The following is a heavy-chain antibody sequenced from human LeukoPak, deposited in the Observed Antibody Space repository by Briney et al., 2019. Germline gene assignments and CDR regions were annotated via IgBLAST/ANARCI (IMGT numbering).Heavy chain of an antibody. CDR1: GYSFTSYW. CDR2: IYPGDSDT. J-gene: IGHJ4*02. Sequence: GESLKISCKGSGYSFTSYWIGWVRQMPGKGLERMGIIYPGDSDTRYSPSFQGQVTISADKSISTAYLQWSSLKASDTAMYYCARSNGYCSSTSCYTSDYWGQGTLVTVSS. V-gene: IGHV5-51*01. D-gene: IGHD2-2*02. CDR3: ARSNGYCSSTSCYTSDY.